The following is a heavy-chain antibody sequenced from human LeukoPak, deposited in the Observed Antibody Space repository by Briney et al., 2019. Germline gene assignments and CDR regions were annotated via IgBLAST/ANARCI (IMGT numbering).Heavy chain of an antibody. V-gene: IGHV1-8*01. CDR3: AREGRGRKYWFDP. J-gene: IGHJ5*02. D-gene: IGHD1-26*01. CDR2: MNPNSGNT. CDR1: GYTFTSYD. Sequence: GASVKVSCKASGYTFTSYDINWVRQATGQGLEWMGWMNPNSGNTGYAQKFQGRVTMTRGTSISTAYMELSRLRSDDTAVYYCAREGRGRKYWFDPWGQGTLVTVSS.